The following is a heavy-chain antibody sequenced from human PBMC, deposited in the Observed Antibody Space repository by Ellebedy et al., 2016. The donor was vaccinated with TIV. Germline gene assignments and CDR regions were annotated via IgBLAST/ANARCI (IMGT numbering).Heavy chain of an antibody. D-gene: IGHD6-19*01. CDR2: IKQDGSEK. V-gene: IGHV3-7*01. J-gene: IGHJ4*02. Sequence: GGSLRLSCAASGFTFSNYWMSWVRQAPGKGLEWVANIKQDGSEKYYVDPVKGRFSISRDNAKNSLYVQMNSLRDEDTAVYYCARDQWLGRAYYFDSWGQGTLVTVSS. CDR3: ARDQWLGRAYYFDS. CDR1: GFTFSNYW.